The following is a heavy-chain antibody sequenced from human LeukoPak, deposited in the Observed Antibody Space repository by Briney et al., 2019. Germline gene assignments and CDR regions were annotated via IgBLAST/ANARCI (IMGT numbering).Heavy chain of an antibody. Sequence: PGGSLRLSCAASGLTFSSYNMNWVRQAPGKGVEWVSFISSSSSYIYYADSVKGRFTISRDNAKNSLYLQMNNLRAEDTAVYYCARDKYGSGSYSWSKRLDSWGQGTLVTVSS. CDR1: GLTFSSYN. CDR2: ISSSSSYI. CDR3: ARDKYGSGSYSWSKRLDS. J-gene: IGHJ4*02. D-gene: IGHD3-10*01. V-gene: IGHV3-21*01.